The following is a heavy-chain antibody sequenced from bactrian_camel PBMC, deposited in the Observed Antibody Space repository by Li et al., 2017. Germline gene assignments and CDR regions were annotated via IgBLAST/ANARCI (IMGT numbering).Heavy chain of an antibody. CDR2: IYRTDGVT. Sequence: HVQLVESGGGSVQAGGSLRLSCAVSGPMYGYYCMGWFRQAPGQKREWVGCIYRTDGVTRYADSVKGRFTISHDNAERTAYMKTTYLQMTDLKPEDTASYYCAAGGSCSAHEPNYYEWGQGTQVTVS. V-gene: IGHV3S63*01. CDR1: GPMYGYYC. CDR3: ASYYCAAGGSCSAHEPNYYE. D-gene: IGHD3*01. J-gene: IGHJ4*01.